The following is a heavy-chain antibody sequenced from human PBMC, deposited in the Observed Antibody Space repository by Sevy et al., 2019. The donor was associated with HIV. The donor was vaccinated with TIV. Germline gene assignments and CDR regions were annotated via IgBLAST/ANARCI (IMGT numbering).Heavy chain of an antibody. D-gene: IGHD5-18*01. V-gene: IGHV1-18*01. J-gene: IGHJ6*02. Sequence: ASVKVSCKASGYTFTSYGISWVRQAPGQGLEWMGWISAYNGNTNYAQKLQGRVTMTTDTSTSTAYMELRSLRSDDTAVYYCARDAKYENTAMEADNGNYYYYYGMDVWGQGTTVTVSS. CDR1: GYTFTSYG. CDR3: ARDAKYENTAMEADNGNYYYYYGMDV. CDR2: ISAYNGNT.